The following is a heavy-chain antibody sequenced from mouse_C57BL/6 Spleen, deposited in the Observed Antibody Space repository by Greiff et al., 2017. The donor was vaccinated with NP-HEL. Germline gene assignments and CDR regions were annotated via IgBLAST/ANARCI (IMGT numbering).Heavy chain of an antibody. CDR1: GFTFSDYG. J-gene: IGHJ2*01. V-gene: IGHV5-17*01. D-gene: IGHD4-1*01. CDR2: ISSGSSTI. CDR3: ARRTGREYFDY. Sequence: EVKLMESGGGLVKPGGSLKLSCAASGFTFSDYGMHWVRQAPEKGLEWVAYISSGSSTIYYADTVKGRFTISRDNAKNTLFLQMTSLRSEDTAMYYCARRTGREYFDYWGQGTTLTVSS.